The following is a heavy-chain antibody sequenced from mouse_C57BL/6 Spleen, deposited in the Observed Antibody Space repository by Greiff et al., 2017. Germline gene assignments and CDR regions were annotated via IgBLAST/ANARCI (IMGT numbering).Heavy chain of an antibody. D-gene: IGHD3-3*01. Sequence: VQLQQPGAELVKPGASVKLSCKASGYTFTSYWMQWVKQRPGQGLEWIGEIDPSDSYTNYNQKFKGKATLTVDTSSSAAYMQLSSLTSEDSAVYYCAGGGLGRGYYAMDDWGQGTSVTVAS. CDR3: AGGGLGRGYYAMDD. CDR1: GYTFTSYW. J-gene: IGHJ4*01. CDR2: IDPSDSYT. V-gene: IGHV1-50*01.